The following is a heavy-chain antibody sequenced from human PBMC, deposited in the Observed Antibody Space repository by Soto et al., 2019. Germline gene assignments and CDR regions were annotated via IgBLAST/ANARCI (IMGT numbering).Heavy chain of an antibody. Sequence: QVHLVQSGAEVKKPGASVKVSCKTSGYTFTRYGISWVRQAPGQGLEWMGWISGYDGRTNFAQKVQDRVTMTTDTSTSTVYMELRSLSSDDTAVYYCARHGDVPYYYDAMDVWGQGTTVTVSS. CDR3: ARHGDVPYYYDAMDV. CDR1: GYTFTRYG. CDR2: ISGYDGRT. V-gene: IGHV1-18*01. D-gene: IGHD2-21*02. J-gene: IGHJ6*02.